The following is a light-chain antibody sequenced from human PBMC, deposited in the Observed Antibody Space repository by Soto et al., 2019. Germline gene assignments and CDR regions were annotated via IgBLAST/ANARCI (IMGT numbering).Light chain of an antibody. V-gene: IGLV2-14*01. CDR3: SSFTSTTILV. Sequence: QSVLTQPASVSGSPGQSITISCTGSSSDIGAYNFVSWYQQSPGKAPKLIIYEVSNRPSGISNRFSGSKSGNTASLTISGLQAEYEADYHCSSFTSTTILVFGGGTKLTVL. CDR2: EVS. J-gene: IGLJ2*01. CDR1: SSDIGAYNF.